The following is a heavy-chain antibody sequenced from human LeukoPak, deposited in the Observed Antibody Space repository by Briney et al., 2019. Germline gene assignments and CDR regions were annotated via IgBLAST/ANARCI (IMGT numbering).Heavy chain of an antibody. V-gene: IGHV3-21*04. CDR2: ISSSSSYI. J-gene: IGHJ6*02. Sequence: GGSLRLSCAASGFTFSSYSMNWVRQAPGKGLEWVSSISSSSSYIYYADSVKGRFTISRDNAKNSLYLQMNSLRAEDTAVYYCARCNGDYVFYYYGMDVWGQGTTVTVSS. D-gene: IGHD4-17*01. CDR1: GFTFSSYS. CDR3: ARCNGDYVFYYYGMDV.